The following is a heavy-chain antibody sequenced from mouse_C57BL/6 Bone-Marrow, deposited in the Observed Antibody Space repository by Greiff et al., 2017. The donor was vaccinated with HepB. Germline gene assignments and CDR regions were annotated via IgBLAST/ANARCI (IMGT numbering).Heavy chain of an antibody. Sequence: LVESGAELVRPGASVKLSCKASGYTFTDYYINWVKQRPGQGLEWIARIYPGSGNTYYNEKFKGKATLTAEKSSSTAYMQLSSLTSEDSAVYFCAGYGTYFDYWGQGTTLTVSS. J-gene: IGHJ2*01. D-gene: IGHD2-10*02. V-gene: IGHV1-76*01. CDR3: AGYGTYFDY. CDR2: IYPGSGNT. CDR1: GYTFTDYY.